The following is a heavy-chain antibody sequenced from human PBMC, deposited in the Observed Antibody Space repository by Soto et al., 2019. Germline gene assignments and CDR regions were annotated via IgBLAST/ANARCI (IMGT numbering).Heavy chain of an antibody. CDR1: GFTFSSYA. V-gene: IGHV3-23*01. Sequence: EVQLLESGGGLVQPGGSLRLSCAASGFTFSSYAMSWVRQAPGKGLEWVSAISGSGDSTYYADADSVKGRFTISRDNSKNTLYLQMNSLRAEDTAVYYCAHSLGDGGNSAFWYFDLWGRGTLVSVSS. J-gene: IGHJ2*01. CDR2: ISGSGDST. D-gene: IGHD2-21*02. CDR3: AHSLGDGGNSAFWYFDL.